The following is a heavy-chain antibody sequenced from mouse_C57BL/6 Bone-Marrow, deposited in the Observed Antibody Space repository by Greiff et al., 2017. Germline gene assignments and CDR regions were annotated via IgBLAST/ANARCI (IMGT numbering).Heavy chain of an antibody. D-gene: IGHD2-14*01. CDR3: TTWDRGCDY. V-gene: IGHV14-4*01. CDR2: IDPENGDT. J-gene: IGHJ3*01. CDR1: GFNIKDDY. Sequence: VQLQQSGAELVRPGASVKLSCTASGFNIKDDYMHWVKQRPEQGLEWIGLIDPENGDTEYASKFQGKATITADTSSNTAYLQLSSLTSEDTAVYYCTTWDRGCDYWGQGTLVTVSA.